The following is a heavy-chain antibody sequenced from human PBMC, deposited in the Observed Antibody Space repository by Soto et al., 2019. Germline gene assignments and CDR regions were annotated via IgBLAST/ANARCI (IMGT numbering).Heavy chain of an antibody. CDR1: GGTFSSHT. V-gene: IGHV1-69*08. Sequence: QAQLVQSGAEVKKPGSSVKVSCKASGGTFSSHTFSWVRQAPGQGLEWMGRIIPALGTATYVQKFQGRVTITADESATTVYMELNSLRSEDTAVYYCARPDFGDYWYFDLWGRGTLVTVSS. CDR3: ARPDFGDYWYFDL. D-gene: IGHD4-17*01. J-gene: IGHJ2*01. CDR2: IIPALGTA.